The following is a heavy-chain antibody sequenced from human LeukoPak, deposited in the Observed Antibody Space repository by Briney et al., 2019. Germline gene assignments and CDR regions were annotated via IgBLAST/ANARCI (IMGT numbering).Heavy chain of an antibody. CDR2: ISGSGSTI. V-gene: IGHV3-11*04. D-gene: IGHD6-6*01. J-gene: IGHJ4*02. CDR1: EFTIRDHY. CDR3: ARAGRRLLFLES. Sequence: GGSLKLSCADSEFTIRDHYVSWIRQAPGKGLEWVSYISGSGSTIYYGDSVKGRFTISRDDAKKSVYLQMNSLRAEDTAVYYCARAGRRLLFLESWGLGTLVTVSS.